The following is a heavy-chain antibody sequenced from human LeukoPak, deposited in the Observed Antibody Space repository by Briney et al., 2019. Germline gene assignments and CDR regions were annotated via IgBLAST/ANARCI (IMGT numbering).Heavy chain of an antibody. CDR1: GGSISSSSYY. J-gene: IGHJ5*02. CDR3: ARHQAATYYYGSGSHNVVWFDP. V-gene: IGHV4-39*01. Sequence: SETLSLTCTVSGGSISSSSYYWGWIRQPPGKGLEWIGSIYYSGSTYYNPSLKSRVTISVDTSKNQFSLKLSSVTAADTAVYYCARHQAATYYYGSGSHNVVWFDPWGQGTLVTVSS. D-gene: IGHD3-10*01. CDR2: IYYSGST.